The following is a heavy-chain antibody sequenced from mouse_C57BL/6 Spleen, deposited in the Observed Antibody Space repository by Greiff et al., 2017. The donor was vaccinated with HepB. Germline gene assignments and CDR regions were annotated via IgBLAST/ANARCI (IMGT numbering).Heavy chain of an antibody. J-gene: IGHJ4*01. CDR3: ARGGYGSSYDAMDY. D-gene: IGHD1-1*01. CDR2: IYPRDGST. CDR1: GYTFTSYD. V-gene: IGHV1-85*01. Sequence: QVQLKESGPELVKPGASVKLSCKASGYTFTSYDINWVKQRPGQGLEWIGWIYPRDGSTKYNEKFKGKAILTVDTSSSTAYMELHSLTSEDSAVYFCARGGYGSSYDAMDYWGQGTSVTVSS.